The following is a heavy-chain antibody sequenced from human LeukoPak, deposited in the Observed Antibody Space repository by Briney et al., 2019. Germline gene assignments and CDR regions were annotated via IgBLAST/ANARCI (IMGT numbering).Heavy chain of an antibody. CDR3: AKEAIVVVPAARYNWFDP. V-gene: IGHV3-23*01. Sequence: GGSLRLSCAASGFTFSSYAMSWVRQAPGKGLGWVSAISGSGGSTYYADSVKGRFTISRDNSKNTLYLQMNSLRAEDTAVYYCAKEAIVVVPAARYNWFDPWGQGTLVTVSS. CDR1: GFTFSSYA. CDR2: ISGSGGST. J-gene: IGHJ5*02. D-gene: IGHD2-2*01.